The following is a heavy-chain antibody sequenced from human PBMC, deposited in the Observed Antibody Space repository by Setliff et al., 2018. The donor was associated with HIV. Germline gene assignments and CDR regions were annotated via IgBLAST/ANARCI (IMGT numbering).Heavy chain of an antibody. CDR2: VSAYNGKT. CDR3: ASCMAGHYYYYMDV. V-gene: IGHV1-18*01. J-gene: IGHJ6*03. Sequence: AASVKVSCKASGFPFSSYGISWVRQAPGQGLEWMGWVSAYNGKTEYAQNFQGRVTMTTDISTSTAWTSTSTAYMELRSLRSDDTAVYYCASCMAGHYYYYMDVWG. CDR1: GFPFSSYG. D-gene: IGHD6-19*01.